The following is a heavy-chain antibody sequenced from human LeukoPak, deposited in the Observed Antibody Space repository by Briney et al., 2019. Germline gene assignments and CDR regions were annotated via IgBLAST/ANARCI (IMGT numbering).Heavy chain of an antibody. CDR3: ARDYYDSSGYNSHDY. CDR2: ISYDGSNK. Sequence: PGGSLRLSCAASGFTFSSYAMHWVRQAPGKGLEWVAVISYDGSNKYYADSVKGRFTISKDNSKNTLYLQMHSLRAEDTAVYYCARDYYDSSGYNSHDYWGQGTLVTVSS. J-gene: IGHJ4*02. D-gene: IGHD3-22*01. CDR1: GFTFSSYA. V-gene: IGHV3-30*04.